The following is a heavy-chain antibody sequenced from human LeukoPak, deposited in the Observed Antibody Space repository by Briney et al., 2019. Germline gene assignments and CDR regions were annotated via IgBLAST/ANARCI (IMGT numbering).Heavy chain of an antibody. CDR2: ISGNGGNT. CDR3: VKDKSSSSNVALPAVVRPRYYYYYGMDV. CDR1: GFTFSTFA. D-gene: IGHD2-2*01. V-gene: IGHV3-23*01. Sequence: GGSLTLSCAASGFTFSTFAMSWVRQAPGKGLEWVSGISGNGGNTYYADSVRGRFTISRDNSKNTLALQMSSLRADDTAMYYCVKDKSSSSNVALPAVVRPRYYYYYGMDVWGQGTTVIVSS. J-gene: IGHJ6*02.